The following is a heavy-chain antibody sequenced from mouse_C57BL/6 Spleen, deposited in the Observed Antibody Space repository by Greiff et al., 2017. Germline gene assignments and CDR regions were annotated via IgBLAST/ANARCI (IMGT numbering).Heavy chain of an antibody. V-gene: IGHV5-6*01. CDR2: ISSGGSYT. J-gene: IGHJ4*01. CDR1: GFTFSSYG. CDR3: ARQDWGYAMDY. D-gene: IGHD4-1*01. Sequence: EVKLMESGGDLVKPGGSLKLSCAASGFTFSSYGMSWVRQTPDKRLEWVATISSGGSYTYYPDSVKGRFTISRDNAKNTLYLQMSSLKSEDTAMYYCARQDWGYAMDYWGQGTSVTVSS.